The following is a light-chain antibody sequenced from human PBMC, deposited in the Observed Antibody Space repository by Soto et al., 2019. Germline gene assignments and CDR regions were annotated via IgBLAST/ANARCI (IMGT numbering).Light chain of an antibody. V-gene: IGKV3-15*01. CDR3: QQYNNLPWT. CDR1: KSLSYT. J-gene: IGKJ1*01. Sequence: EIVMTQSPAALSVSPGGRDKISCRARKSLSYTLSWYQHKPGQAPSLLIYSASRRATGFPGRFSGSGSGTDFTLTISSQQSEDLAVYYCQQYNNLPWTFGQGTKVEIK. CDR2: SAS.